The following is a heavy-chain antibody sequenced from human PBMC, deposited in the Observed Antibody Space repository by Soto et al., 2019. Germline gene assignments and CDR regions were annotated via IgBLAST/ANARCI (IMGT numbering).Heavy chain of an antibody. Sequence: ASVKVSCKTSGYIFTDHLIHWVRQSPGQGLQWVGWVHPDSGGTNVAQAFQDRVTMTADTSITTAYMYLARLRPDDTAIFYCARGAPVFFPVSGIYFYFDHWGQGTPVTVSS. D-gene: IGHD3-22*01. V-gene: IGHV1-2*02. CDR1: GYIFTDHL. CDR3: ARGAPVFFPVSGIYFYFDH. CDR2: VHPDSGGT. J-gene: IGHJ4*02.